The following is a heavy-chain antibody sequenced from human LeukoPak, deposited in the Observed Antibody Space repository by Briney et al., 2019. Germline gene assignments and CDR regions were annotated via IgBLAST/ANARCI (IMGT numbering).Heavy chain of an antibody. V-gene: IGHV4-59*01. J-gene: IGHJ3*02. Sequence: KPSETLSLTCTVSGGSISSYYWSWIRRPPGKGLEWIGYIYYSGSTNYNPSLKSRVTISVDTSKNQFSLKLSSVTAADTAVYYCARSFYYDFWSGYYSMTVGAFDIWGQGTMVTVSS. D-gene: IGHD3-3*01. CDR1: GGSISSYY. CDR2: IYYSGST. CDR3: ARSFYYDFWSGYYSMTVGAFDI.